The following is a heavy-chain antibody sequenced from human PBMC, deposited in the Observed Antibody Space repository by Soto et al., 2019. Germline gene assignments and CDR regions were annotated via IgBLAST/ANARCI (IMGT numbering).Heavy chain of an antibody. D-gene: IGHD3-22*01. Sequence: QVQLQDSCPGLGEPSPTLSLTCTVSGDSISSGGYDWSWNRQHPGKGLEWIGDISDTGTTYYNPSLMSRVIISVDSAQNQFSLKLSSVTSADTACYYYARSSYYYDSSGHFYFDFWCQGTLVTVSS. V-gene: IGHV4-31*03. CDR1: GDSISSGGYD. CDR3: ARSSYYYDSSGHFYFDF. J-gene: IGHJ4*02. CDR2: ISDTGTT.